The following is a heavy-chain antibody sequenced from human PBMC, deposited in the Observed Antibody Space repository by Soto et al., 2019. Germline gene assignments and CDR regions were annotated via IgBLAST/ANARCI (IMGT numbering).Heavy chain of an antibody. CDR1: GFTFDDYA. J-gene: IGHJ3*02. CDR2: ISWNSGSI. Sequence: GGSLRLSCAASGFTFDDYAMHWVRQAPGKGLEWVSGISWNSGSIGYADSVKGRFTISRDNAKNSLYLQMNSLRAEDTALYYCAKHITRPYDSSGYPAFDIWGQGTMVTVSS. V-gene: IGHV3-9*01. D-gene: IGHD3-22*01. CDR3: AKHITRPYDSSGYPAFDI.